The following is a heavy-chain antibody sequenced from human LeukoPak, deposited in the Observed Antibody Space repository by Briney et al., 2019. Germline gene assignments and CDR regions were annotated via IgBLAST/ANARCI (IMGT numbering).Heavy chain of an antibody. CDR3: ARSAGHCSVGSCPPLRVFDP. J-gene: IGHJ5*02. D-gene: IGHD2-15*01. V-gene: IGHV4-59*01. CDR1: RGSITTYY. CDR2: MYYNGRN. Sequence: SETLSLTCNVSRGSITTYYWSWIRQPPGKGLEWIGYMYYNGRNNYNPSLDSRVTISGDMSKNQVSLRLTSVTAADTAVYYCARSAGHCSVGSCPPLRVFDPWGQGILVTVSS.